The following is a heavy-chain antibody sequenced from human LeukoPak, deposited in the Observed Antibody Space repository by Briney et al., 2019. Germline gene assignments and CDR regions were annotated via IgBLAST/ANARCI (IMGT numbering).Heavy chain of an antibody. V-gene: IGHV3-21*01. D-gene: IGHD4-17*01. CDR1: GFTFGSRA. Sequence: GGSLRLSCAASGFTFGSRAMHWVRQAPGKGLEWVSSISSSSSYIYYADSVKGRFTISRDNAKNSLYLQMNRLRAEDTAVYYCXRDDDXGDYELGYWGQGTLVTVSS. CDR2: ISSSSSYI. CDR3: XRDDDXGDYELGY. J-gene: IGHJ4*02.